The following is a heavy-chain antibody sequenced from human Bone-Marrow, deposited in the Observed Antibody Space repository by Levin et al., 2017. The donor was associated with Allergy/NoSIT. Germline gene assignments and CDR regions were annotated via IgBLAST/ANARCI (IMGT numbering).Heavy chain of an antibody. CDR1: GGTFSSYA. Sequence: ASVKVSCKASGGTFSSYAISWVRQAPGQGLEWMGRIIPILGIANYAQKFQGRVTITADKSTSTAYMELSSLRSEDSAVYYCARVSIGRGQLGVYYYYGMDVWGQGTTVTVSS. CDR3: ARVSIGRGQLGVYYYYGMDV. J-gene: IGHJ6*02. CDR2: IIPILGIA. D-gene: IGHD7-27*01. V-gene: IGHV1-69*04.